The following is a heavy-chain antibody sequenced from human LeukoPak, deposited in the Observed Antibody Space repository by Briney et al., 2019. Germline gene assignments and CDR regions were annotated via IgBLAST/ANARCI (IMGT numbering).Heavy chain of an antibody. CDR3: ARGPIAALSLDY. D-gene: IGHD6-6*01. J-gene: IGHJ4*02. Sequence: SETLSLTCAVYGGSFSGYYWSWIRQPPGKGLEWIGEINHSGSTNYDPSLKSRVTISVDTSKNQFSLKLSSVTAADTAVYYCARGPIAALSLDYWGQGTLVTVSS. V-gene: IGHV4-34*01. CDR1: GGSFSGYY. CDR2: INHSGST.